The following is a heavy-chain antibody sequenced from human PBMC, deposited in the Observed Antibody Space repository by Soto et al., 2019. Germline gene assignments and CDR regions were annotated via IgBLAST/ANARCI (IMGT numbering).Heavy chain of an antibody. CDR3: STTVITAPLFEY. J-gene: IGHJ4*02. Sequence: EVQLVESGGGLVQPGGSLKLSCAASGFRVTDSAMDWVRQAAGKGLEWVGRIRNKPNGHTTAYAASVKGRFTISRDDSKNLVYLQMNSLKSEDTALYYCSTTVITAPLFEYWGQGTLVAVSS. CDR2: IRNKPNGHTT. D-gene: IGHD2-21*02. CDR1: GFRVTDSA. V-gene: IGHV3-73*02.